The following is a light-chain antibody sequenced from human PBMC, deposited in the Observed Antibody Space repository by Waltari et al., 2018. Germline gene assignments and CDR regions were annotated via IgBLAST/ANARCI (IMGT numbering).Light chain of an antibody. CDR2: GAY. J-gene: IGKJ1*01. Sequence: SVLTQSPGTLSLSQGARATLSCRASQSVNTYLAWYQQKPGQAPRLLIYGAYTRAAGIPDRFSGSGSGTDFSLTISRLEAEDFAVYYCQHHVRLPATFGQGTKVEIK. CDR1: QSVNTY. V-gene: IGKV3-20*01. CDR3: QHHVRLPAT.